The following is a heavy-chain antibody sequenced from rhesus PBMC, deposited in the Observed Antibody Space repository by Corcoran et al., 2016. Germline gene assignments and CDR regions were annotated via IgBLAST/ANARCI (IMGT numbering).Heavy chain of an antibody. V-gene: IGHV4-80*01. CDR3: ARSSGYSENDY. Sequence: QVQLQESGPGLVKPSEPLSLHCPVAGGTLSSYGWRGIGQPPVKGLEWIGEITGKSGSTNSNPSLTSRVTISKDASKNQFSLKLISVTAADTAVYYCARSSGYSENDYWGQGVLVTVSS. CDR2: ITGKSGST. J-gene: IGHJ4*01. D-gene: IGHD5-24*01. CDR1: GGTLSSYG.